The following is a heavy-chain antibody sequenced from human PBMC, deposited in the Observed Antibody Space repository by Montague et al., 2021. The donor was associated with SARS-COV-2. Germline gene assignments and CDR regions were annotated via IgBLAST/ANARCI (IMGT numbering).Heavy chain of an antibody. Sequence: SETLSLTCSVSGVSITNYYWSWIRQFPGKELEWIGTVSNTGSTNKNPSLMSRVTTSRDTSSGQVSMRLRSVTAADTAFYFCARIERGFWRDLVVFDVWGPGTLVTVSS. V-gene: IGHV4-59*12. CDR3: ARIERGFWRDLVVFDV. CDR2: VSNTGST. J-gene: IGHJ3*01. D-gene: IGHD3-3*01. CDR1: GVSITNYY.